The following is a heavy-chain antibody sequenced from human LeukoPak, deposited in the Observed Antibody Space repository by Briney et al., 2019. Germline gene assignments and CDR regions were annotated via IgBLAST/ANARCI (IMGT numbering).Heavy chain of an antibody. J-gene: IGHJ5*02. CDR1: GGSFSGYY. CDR2: INHSGST. D-gene: IGHD2-21*02. Sequence: SETLSLTCAVYGGSFSGYYWSWIRQPPGKGLEWIGEINHSGSTNCNPSLKSRVTISVDTSKNQFSLKLSSVTAADTAVYYCARSRLHLNWFDPWGQGTLVTVSS. CDR3: ARSRLHLNWFDP. V-gene: IGHV4-34*01.